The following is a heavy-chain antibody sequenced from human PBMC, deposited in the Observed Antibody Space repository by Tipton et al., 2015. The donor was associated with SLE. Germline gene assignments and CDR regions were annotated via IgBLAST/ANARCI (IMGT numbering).Heavy chain of an antibody. D-gene: IGHD6-19*01. Sequence: TLSLTCAVYGGSFSGYYWSWIRQPPGKGLEWIGEINHSGSTNYNPSPKSRVTISVDTSKNQFSLKLSSVTAADTAVYYCARLGYSSGEFDPWGQGTLVTVSS. J-gene: IGHJ5*02. V-gene: IGHV4-34*01. CDR3: ARLGYSSGEFDP. CDR2: INHSGST. CDR1: GGSFSGYY.